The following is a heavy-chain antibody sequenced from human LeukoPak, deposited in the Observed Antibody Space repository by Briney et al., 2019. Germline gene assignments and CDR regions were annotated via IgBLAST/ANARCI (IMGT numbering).Heavy chain of an antibody. J-gene: IGHJ4*02. V-gene: IGHV3-23*01. CDR2: ISGSGGST. Sequence: GGSVRLSCAASGFTFSSYGMSWVRQAPGKGLEWVSAISGSGGSTYYADSVKGRFTISRDNAKSTLYLQMNSLRAEDTAVYYCARGGVLWFGELSDWGQGTLVTVSS. CDR1: GFTFSSYG. D-gene: IGHD3-10*01. CDR3: ARGGVLWFGELSD.